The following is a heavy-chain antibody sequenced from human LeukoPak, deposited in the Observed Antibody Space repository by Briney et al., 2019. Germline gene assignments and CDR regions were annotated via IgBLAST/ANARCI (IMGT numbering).Heavy chain of an antibody. J-gene: IGHJ4*02. D-gene: IGHD6-13*01. V-gene: IGHV3-7*01. Sequence: GGSLRLSCAASGFTFSSYWMSWVRQAPGKGLEWVANIKQDGSEKYYVDSVKGRFTISRDNAKNSLYLQMNSLRAEDTAVYYCARSGYSSSWYEVYWGQGTLVTVSS. CDR1: GFTFSSYW. CDR2: IKQDGSEK. CDR3: ARSGYSSSWYEVY.